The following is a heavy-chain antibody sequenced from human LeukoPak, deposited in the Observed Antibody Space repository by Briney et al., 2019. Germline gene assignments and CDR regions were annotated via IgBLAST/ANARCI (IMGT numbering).Heavy chain of an antibody. J-gene: IGHJ4*02. CDR2: ITPIFGTP. CDR3: TRSTKVVSRTFDY. Sequence: GSSVKVSFKASGGTFSSYAISWVRQAPGHGLELVGAITPIFGTPNYVEKFQGRVTISADESTSTAYMELSSLTSEDTAVYYCTRSTKVVSRTFDYWGQGTLVTVSS. D-gene: IGHD4-23*01. CDR1: GGTFSSYA. V-gene: IGHV1-69*01.